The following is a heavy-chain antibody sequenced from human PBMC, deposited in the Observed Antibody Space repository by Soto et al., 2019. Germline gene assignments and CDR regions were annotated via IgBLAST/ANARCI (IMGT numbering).Heavy chain of an antibody. CDR3: AHVSPQVLFDP. V-gene: IGHV2-5*02. CDR2: IYWDDDK. Sequence: ITLKESGPTLVKPTQTLTLTCTFSGFSLSTSGVGVGWIRQPPGKALEWLALIYWDDDKRYSHSLKSRLTITKDTSKNQVVLTMTNMYPVDTATYYCAHVSPQVLFDPWGQGTLVTVSS. CDR1: GFSLSTSGVG. J-gene: IGHJ5*02.